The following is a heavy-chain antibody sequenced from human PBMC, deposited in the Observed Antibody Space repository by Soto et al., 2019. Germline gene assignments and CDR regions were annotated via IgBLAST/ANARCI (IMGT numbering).Heavy chain of an antibody. CDR2: IYLNDDK. Sequence: ESGPTMVNPIQTLTLTCTFSGFSLSTSGVGVDWIRQPPGNALEWLALIYLNDDKRYSPSLKSRLTITKDTSKNQVVLTMTNMDPVDTATYYCAHYPEEPPYYSYGMDVWGQGTTVTVSS. D-gene: IGHD1-1*01. CDR3: AHYPEEPPYYSYGMDV. J-gene: IGHJ6*02. CDR1: GFSLSTSGVG. V-gene: IGHV2-5*01.